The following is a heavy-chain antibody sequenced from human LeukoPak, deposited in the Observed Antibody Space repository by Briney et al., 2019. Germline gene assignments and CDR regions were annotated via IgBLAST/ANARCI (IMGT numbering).Heavy chain of an antibody. Sequence: GGSLRLSCAASGFTFSSYWMSWVRQAPGKGLEWVANIKQDGSEKYYVDSVKGRFTISRDNAKNSLYLQMNSLRAEDTAVYYCAREVSSSWYEGIEGPYYFDYWGQGTLVTVSS. CDR3: AREVSSSWYEGIEGPYYFDY. V-gene: IGHV3-7*01. J-gene: IGHJ4*02. CDR2: IKQDGSEK. CDR1: GFTFSSYW. D-gene: IGHD6-13*01.